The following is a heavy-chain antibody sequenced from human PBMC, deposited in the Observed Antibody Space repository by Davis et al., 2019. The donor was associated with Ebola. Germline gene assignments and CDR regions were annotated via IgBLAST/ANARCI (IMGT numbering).Heavy chain of an antibody. CDR2: IYSSGST. D-gene: IGHD5-18*01. CDR3: ARGHTYGSMVYGLDV. V-gene: IGHV4-39*01. CDR1: GGSISSSSYY. Sequence: MPSETLSLTCTVSGGSISSSSYYWGWIRQPPGKGLEWIGNIYSSGSTYYNPSLKSRITISVDTSKNQFSLRLNSVTAADTAVYYCARGHTYGSMVYGLDVWGQGTTVTVSS. J-gene: IGHJ6*02.